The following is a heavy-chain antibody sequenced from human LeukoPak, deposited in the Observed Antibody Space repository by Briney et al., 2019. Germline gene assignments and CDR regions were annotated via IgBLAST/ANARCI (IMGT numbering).Heavy chain of an antibody. CDR1: GFTFSNYA. V-gene: IGHV3-23*01. Sequence: GGSLRLSCAASGFTFSNYAMSWVRQAPGKGLEWVSGISGSGGSTYYADSVKGRFTISRDNAKNTLYMQMNSLRAEDTAVYYCASGRGYSGYDYFDYWGQGTLATVSS. CDR3: ASGRGYSGYDYFDY. J-gene: IGHJ4*02. D-gene: IGHD5-12*01. CDR2: ISGSGGST.